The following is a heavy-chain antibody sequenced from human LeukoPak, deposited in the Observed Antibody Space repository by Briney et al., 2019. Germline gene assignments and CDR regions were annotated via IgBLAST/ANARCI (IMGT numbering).Heavy chain of an antibody. V-gene: IGHV3-53*01. D-gene: IGHD2-21*02. CDR3: ARSIPPAYCGGDCYSHDAFDI. Sequence: GGSLRLSCAASGFTVSSNYMSWVRQAPGKGLEWVSVIYSGGSTYYADSVKGRFTISRDNSKNTLYLQMNSLRAEDTAVYYCARSIPPAYCGGDCYSHDAFDIWGQGTMVTVSS. CDR2: IYSGGST. CDR1: GFTVSSNY. J-gene: IGHJ3*02.